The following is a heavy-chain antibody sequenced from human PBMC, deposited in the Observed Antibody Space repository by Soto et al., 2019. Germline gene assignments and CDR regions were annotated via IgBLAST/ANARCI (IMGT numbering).Heavy chain of an antibody. Sequence: GESLKISCKGSGYTFTNYWIGWVRQMPGKGLGWMGIIYPGDSDTKYNPSFQGQVTISADKSITTTYLRWTSLKASDTAIYYCAASIFYYGMDVWGQGTTVTVSS. CDR2: IYPGDSDT. V-gene: IGHV5-51*01. CDR3: AASIFYYGMDV. J-gene: IGHJ6*02. CDR1: GYTFTNYW.